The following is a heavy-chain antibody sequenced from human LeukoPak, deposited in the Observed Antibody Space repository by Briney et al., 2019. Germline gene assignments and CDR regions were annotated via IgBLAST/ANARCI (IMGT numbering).Heavy chain of an antibody. D-gene: IGHD3-10*01. Sequence: PSETLSLTCAVSGGSISSGGYSWSWIRQPPGKGLEWIGYIYHSGSTYYNPSLKSRVTISVDRSKNQFSLKLSSVTAADTAVCYCARSPLRGSGSYGPNWFDPWGQGTLVTVSS. J-gene: IGHJ5*02. CDR1: GGSISSGGYS. CDR3: ARSPLRGSGSYGPNWFDP. CDR2: IYHSGST. V-gene: IGHV4-30-2*01.